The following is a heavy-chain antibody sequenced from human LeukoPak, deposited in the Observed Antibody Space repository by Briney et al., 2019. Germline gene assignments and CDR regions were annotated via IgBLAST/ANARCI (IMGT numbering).Heavy chain of an antibody. CDR2: ISAYSGNT. J-gene: IGHJ5*02. CDR1: GYTFTSYG. Sequence: GASVKVSCKAFGYTFTSYGISWVRQAPGQGLEWMGWISAYSGNTNYAQKLQGRVTITTDTSTSTAYMELRSLRSDDTAVYYCARDPPQGWFDPWGQGTLVTVSS. V-gene: IGHV1-18*01. CDR3: ARDPPQGWFDP.